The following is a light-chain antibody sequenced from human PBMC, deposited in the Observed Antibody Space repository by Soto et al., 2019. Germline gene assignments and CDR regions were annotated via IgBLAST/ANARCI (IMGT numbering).Light chain of an antibody. CDR2: EVS. J-gene: IGLJ1*01. CDR1: SSDVDGYNY. CDR3: CSHTDSRTHI. V-gene: IGLV2-14*01. Sequence: QSALAQPASVSGSPGQSITISCTGTSSDVDGYNYVSWYQQHPGKAPKLIIFEVSYRPSGISNRFSASKSGDTASLTISGLQADDEADYYCCSHTDSRTHIVGSGTKLTVL.